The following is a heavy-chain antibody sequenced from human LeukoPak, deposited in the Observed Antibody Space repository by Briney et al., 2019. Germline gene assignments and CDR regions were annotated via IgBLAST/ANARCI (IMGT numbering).Heavy chain of an antibody. CDR1: GFTFSAYI. CDR2: MSYDGRIE. J-gene: IGHJ6*03. D-gene: IGHD3-16*01. Sequence: GGSLRLSCATSGFTFSAYIMHWVRQAPGRGLEWVAVMSYDGRIEYYADSVKGRFTISRDESKNTLYLQMNSLRDEDTAVYYCARVSITGYYYYMDVWGKGTTVTVSS. CDR3: ARVSITGYYYYMDV. V-gene: IGHV3-30*03.